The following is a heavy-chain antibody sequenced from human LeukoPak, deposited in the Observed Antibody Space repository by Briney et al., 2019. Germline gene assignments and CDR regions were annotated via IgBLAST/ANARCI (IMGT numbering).Heavy chain of an antibody. Sequence: PGGSLRLSCAASGFTFRDYHMNWIRQAPGKGLEWVSYISPGGDATYFADSVKGRFTISRDNSKNTLYLQMNSLRAEDTAVYYCAKDTQKWELLALFDYWGQGTLVTVSS. D-gene: IGHD1-26*01. V-gene: IGHV3-11*01. J-gene: IGHJ4*02. CDR2: ISPGGDAT. CDR3: AKDTQKWELLALFDY. CDR1: GFTFRDYH.